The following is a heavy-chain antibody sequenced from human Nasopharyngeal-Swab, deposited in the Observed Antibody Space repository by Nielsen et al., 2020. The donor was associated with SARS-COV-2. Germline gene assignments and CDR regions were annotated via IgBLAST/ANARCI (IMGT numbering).Heavy chain of an antibody. V-gene: IGHV3-21*01. Sequence: GGSLRLSCAASGFTFSSYSMNWVRQAPGKGLEWVSSISSSSSYIYYADSVKGRFTISRDNAKNPLYLQMNSLRAGDTAVYYCARWDYSNYDLDYWGQGTLVTVSS. CDR2: ISSSSSYI. CDR1: GFTFSSYS. CDR3: ARWDYSNYDLDY. D-gene: IGHD4-11*01. J-gene: IGHJ4*02.